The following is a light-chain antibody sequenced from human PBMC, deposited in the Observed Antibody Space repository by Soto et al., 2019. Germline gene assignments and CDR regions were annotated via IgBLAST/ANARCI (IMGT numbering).Light chain of an antibody. V-gene: IGLV2-14*01. CDR2: DVT. CDR3: SSYTSSSTLV. J-gene: IGLJ1*01. Sequence: QSVLTQPASVSGTPGQSITIACTGTSSDVGGYNFVSWYQQHPGKAPKLMTYDVTIRPSGVSSRFSGSKSGNTASLTISGLQAEDEADYYCSSYTSSSTLVFGTGTKVTVL. CDR1: SSDVGGYNF.